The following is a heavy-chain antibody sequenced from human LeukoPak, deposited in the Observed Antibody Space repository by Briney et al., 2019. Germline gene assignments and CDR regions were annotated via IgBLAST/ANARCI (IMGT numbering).Heavy chain of an antibody. CDR1: GFTFSSYS. CDR2: ISSSSSYI. Sequence: GSLRLSCAASGFTFSSYSMNWVRQAPGKGLEWVSSISSSSSYIYYADSVKGRFTISRDNAKNSLYLQMNSLRAEDTAVYYCARVVGVVAATPALDYWSQGTLVTVSS. D-gene: IGHD2-15*01. V-gene: IGHV3-21*01. J-gene: IGHJ4*02. CDR3: ARVVGVVAATPALDY.